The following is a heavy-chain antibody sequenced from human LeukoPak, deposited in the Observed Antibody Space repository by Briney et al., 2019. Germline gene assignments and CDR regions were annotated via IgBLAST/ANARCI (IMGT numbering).Heavy chain of an antibody. V-gene: IGHV4-39*07. CDR3: ARDQGKVPANWFDP. J-gene: IGHJ5*02. D-gene: IGHD2-2*01. Sequence: SETLSLTCTVSGGSISGSSYYWGWIRQPPGKGLEWIGSIYYSGSTYYNPSLKSRVTISVDTSKNQFSLKLSSVTAADTAVYYCARDQGKVPANWFDPWGQGTLVTVSS. CDR2: IYYSGST. CDR1: GGSISGSSYY.